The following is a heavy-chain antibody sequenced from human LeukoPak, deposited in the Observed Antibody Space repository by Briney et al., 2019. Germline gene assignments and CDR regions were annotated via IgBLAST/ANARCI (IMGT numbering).Heavy chain of an antibody. V-gene: IGHV3-7*03. J-gene: IGHJ6*03. D-gene: IGHD1-14*01. CDR2: IKQDRSEK. CDR3: AKNGEPYYYMDV. CDR1: GFTFSSYW. Sequence: PGGSLRLSCAASGFTFSSYWMSWVRQAPGKGLEWVANIKQDRSEKYYVDSVKGRFNISRDNAKNSLYLQMNSLTAEYTAVYYCAKNGEPYYYMDVWGKGTTVTVPS.